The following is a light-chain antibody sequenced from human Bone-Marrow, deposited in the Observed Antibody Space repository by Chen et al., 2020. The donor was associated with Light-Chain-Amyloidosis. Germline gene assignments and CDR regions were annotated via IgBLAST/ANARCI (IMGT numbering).Light chain of an antibody. CDR3: SSYTITNTLV. V-gene: IGLV2-14*01. Sequence: QSALTQPASVSGSPGQSITISCTGTSSDVGGDNHVSWYQQHPDKAPKLMIYEVTNRTSWVPDRFSGTKSDSTASLTISGLQTEDEADYFCSSYTITNTLVFGSGTRVTVL. CDR2: EVT. CDR1: SSDVGGDNH. J-gene: IGLJ1*01.